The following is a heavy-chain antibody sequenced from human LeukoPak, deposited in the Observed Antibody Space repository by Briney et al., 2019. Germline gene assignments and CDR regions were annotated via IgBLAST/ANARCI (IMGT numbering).Heavy chain of an antibody. CDR1: GGSISSDY. D-gene: IGHD3-10*01. CDR2: IYCSGST. J-gene: IGHJ4*02. Sequence: SETLSLTCTVSGGSISSDYWSWIRQPPGKGLEWIGYIYCSGSTNYNPSLKSRVTISVDTSKNQFSLKLSSVTAADTAVYYCARDSSYYYGSGSYQYYFDYWGQGTLVTVSS. V-gene: IGHV4-59*12. CDR3: ARDSSYYYGSGSYQYYFDY.